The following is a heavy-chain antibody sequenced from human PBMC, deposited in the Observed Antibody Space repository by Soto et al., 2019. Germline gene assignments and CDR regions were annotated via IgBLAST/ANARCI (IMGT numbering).Heavy chain of an antibody. CDR2: INPSGGST. D-gene: IGHD3-16*01. CDR3: ARDKSRLPFGLAYYYYGMDV. J-gene: IGHJ6*04. Sequence: ASVKVSCKASGYTFTSYFMHWVRQAPEQGHEWKGIINPSGGSTNYAQKLQGRVTITADESTSTAYMELSSLRSEDTAVYYCARDKSRLPFGLAYYYYGMDVLGKGTTVTVSS. V-gene: IGHV1-46*01. CDR1: GYTFTSYF.